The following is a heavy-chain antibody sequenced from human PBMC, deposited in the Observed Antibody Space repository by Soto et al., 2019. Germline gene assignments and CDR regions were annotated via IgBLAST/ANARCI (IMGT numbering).Heavy chain of an antibody. CDR1: GFTFSDYA. CDR3: ARAYNALARLDRFKF. V-gene: IGHV3-23*01. D-gene: IGHD1-20*01. J-gene: IGHJ4*02. CDR2: INGRGDDT. Sequence: GGSLRLSCAASGFTFSDYAMTWVRQAPGKGLEWLSSINGRGDDTFYMDSVKGRFTVSRDNAKSTLYLHMISLRADDTATYFCARAYNALARLDRFKFWGLGTLVTVSS.